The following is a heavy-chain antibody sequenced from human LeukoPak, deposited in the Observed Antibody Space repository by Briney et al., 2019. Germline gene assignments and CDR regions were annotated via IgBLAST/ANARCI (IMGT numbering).Heavy chain of an antibody. Sequence: PGGSLRLSCAPSAFTFSSYEMHWDRHAEGEVREWVSSICTAGDTYYPGSVKGRFTISRENAKNSLYLQMNSLRAGDTAVYYCARGRRPDYDFWSGYYGPTPLDYWGQGTLVTVSS. CDR2: ICTAGDT. D-gene: IGHD3-3*01. CDR1: AFTFSSYE. V-gene: IGHV3-13*01. CDR3: ARGRRPDYDFWSGYYGPTPLDY. J-gene: IGHJ4*02.